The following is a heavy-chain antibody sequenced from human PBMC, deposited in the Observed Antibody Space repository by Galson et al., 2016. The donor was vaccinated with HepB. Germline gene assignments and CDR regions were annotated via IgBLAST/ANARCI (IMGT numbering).Heavy chain of an antibody. V-gene: IGHV3-23*01. CDR3: AKANIVMVTLGVFLDT. J-gene: IGHJ1*01. D-gene: IGHD2-21*02. CDR1: GFPFNTYA. CDR2: VSGHDGST. Sequence: SLRLSCAASGFPFNTYAMTWVRQAPGKGLEWVSGVSGHDGSTYYADSVKGRFAISRDNFKKTPYLQMNSLRADDTALYYCAKANIVMVTLGVFLDTWGQGTLVTVSS.